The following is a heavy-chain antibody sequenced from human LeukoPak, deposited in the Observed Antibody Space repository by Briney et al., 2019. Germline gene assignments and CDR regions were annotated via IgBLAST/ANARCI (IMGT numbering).Heavy chain of an antibody. J-gene: IGHJ4*02. CDR1: GYTFTGYY. CDR3: ARNVDYDILTGHRTYYFDY. D-gene: IGHD3-9*01. CDR2: LNPKSGGA. Sequence: ASVKVSCKASGYTFTGYYIHWVRQAPGQGLEWMGWLNPKSGGANYAQKFQGRVTMTRVTSISTAYMELRSLRSDDTAVYYCARNVDYDILTGHRTYYFDYWGQGTLVTVSS. V-gene: IGHV1-2*02.